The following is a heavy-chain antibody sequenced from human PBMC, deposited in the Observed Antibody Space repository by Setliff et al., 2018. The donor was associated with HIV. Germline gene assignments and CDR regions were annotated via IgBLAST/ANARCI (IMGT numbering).Heavy chain of an antibody. J-gene: IGHJ3*02. CDR2: INPNSGGT. CDR1: GYTFTGYY. CDR3: ARGRGIYGSGALEAYDI. D-gene: IGHD3-10*01. V-gene: IGHV1-2*02. Sequence: ASVKVSCKASGYTFTGYYMHWVRQAPGQGLEWMGWINPNSGGTNYAQKFQGRVTMTRDTSISTAYMELSRLRSDDTAVYYCARGRGIYGSGALEAYDIWGQGTMVTVSS.